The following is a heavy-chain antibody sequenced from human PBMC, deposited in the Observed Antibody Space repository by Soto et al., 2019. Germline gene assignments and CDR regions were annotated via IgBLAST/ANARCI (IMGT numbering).Heavy chain of an antibody. V-gene: IGHV4-34*01. CDR2: INHSGRT. CDR3: ARGRRKLWFGESPYYYYGMDV. Sequence: PSETLSLTCAVSGGSLSRYYWSWIRQPPGKGLEWIGEINHSGRTNYNPSLKSRVTISVDTSKNQFSLKRSSVTAADTAVYYCARGRRKLWFGESPYYYYGMDVWGQGTTVTVSS. J-gene: IGHJ6*02. CDR1: GGSLSRYY. D-gene: IGHD3-10*01.